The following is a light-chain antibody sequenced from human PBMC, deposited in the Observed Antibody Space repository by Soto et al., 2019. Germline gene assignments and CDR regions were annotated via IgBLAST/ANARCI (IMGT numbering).Light chain of an antibody. V-gene: IGKV1-5*03. CDR3: QQYGTLRWT. Sequence: DIQMTQSPSTLYASVGDTVTITCRASQSIDSWLAWYQQKPGKAPKILIYKASSLESGVPSRFSGSGSGTEVALTISSLHPDDFATYYCQQYGTLRWTFGQGTKVESK. CDR1: QSIDSW. J-gene: IGKJ1*01. CDR2: KAS.